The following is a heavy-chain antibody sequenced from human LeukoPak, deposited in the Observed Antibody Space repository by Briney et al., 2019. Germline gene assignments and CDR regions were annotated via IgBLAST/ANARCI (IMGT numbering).Heavy chain of an antibody. V-gene: IGHV4-4*07. CDR3: ARAGGGYDFWSGYRRQDWFDP. J-gene: IGHJ5*02. D-gene: IGHD3-3*01. Sequence: SETLSLTCTVSGGSISSYYWSWLRQPAGKGLEWIGRIYTSGSTNYNPSLKSRVTMSVDTSKNQFSLKLSSVTAADTAVYYCARAGGGYDFWSGYRRQDWFDPWGQGTLVTVSS. CDR1: GGSISSYY. CDR2: IYTSGST.